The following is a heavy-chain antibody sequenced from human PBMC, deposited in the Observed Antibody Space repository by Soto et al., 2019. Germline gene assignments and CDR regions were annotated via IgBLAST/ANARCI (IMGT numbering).Heavy chain of an antibody. CDR2: IYYSGST. J-gene: IGHJ4*02. CDR1: GDSMSSSDYY. CDR3: ARLRYGSCYDY. D-gene: IGHD2-15*01. V-gene: IGHV4-61*05. Sequence: SETLSLTCAVSGDSMSSSDYYWGWIRQPPGKGLEWIGYIYYSGSTNYNPSLKSRVTISVDTSKNQFSLKLSSVTAADTAVYYCARLRYGSCYDYWGQGTLVTVSS.